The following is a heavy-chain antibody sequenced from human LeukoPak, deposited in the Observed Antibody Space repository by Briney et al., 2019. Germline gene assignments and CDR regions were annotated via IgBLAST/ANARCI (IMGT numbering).Heavy chain of an antibody. Sequence: PGGSLRLSCEAAGFTFGSYAMHWVRQAPGKGLEWVAIIWYNGSKKYYGDSVEGRFTISRDNSKKTVYLQMSSLRADDTAVYYCARSAAMAYYYYYGLDVWGQGTTVAVS. CDR1: GFTFGSYA. CDR3: ARSAAMAYYYYYGLDV. CDR2: IWYNGSKK. V-gene: IGHV3-33*01. J-gene: IGHJ6*02. D-gene: IGHD5-18*01.